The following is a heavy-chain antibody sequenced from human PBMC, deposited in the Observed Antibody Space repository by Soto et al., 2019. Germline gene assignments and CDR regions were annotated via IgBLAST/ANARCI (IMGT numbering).Heavy chain of an antibody. Sequence: QVQLVQSGAEVKKPGSSVKVACKASGGTFSSYAIRWVRQAPGQGLEWMVGIIPIFGTANYAQKFQGRVTITADESTSTAYMALSSLRSEGTAVYYCARVQLTGTGLRYYYGMDVWGQGTTVTVSS. CDR1: GGTFSSYA. D-gene: IGHD1-20*01. V-gene: IGHV1-69*01. J-gene: IGHJ6*02. CDR2: IIPIFGTA. CDR3: ARVQLTGTGLRYYYGMDV.